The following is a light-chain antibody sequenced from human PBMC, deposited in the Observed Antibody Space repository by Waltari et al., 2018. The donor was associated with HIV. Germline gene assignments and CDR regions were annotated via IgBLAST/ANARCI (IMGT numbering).Light chain of an antibody. J-gene: IGLJ1*01. CDR2: EVS. Sequence: QSALTQPASVSGSPGQSNTISCTGTSSYVGSYELASWYQKHPDKAPKLMIYEVSKRPSGVSKRFSGSKSGNTASLTISGLQAEDEADYYCCSYAGSSTHVFGGGTKVTVL. CDR1: SSYVGSYEL. CDR3: CSYAGSSTHV. V-gene: IGLV2-23*02.